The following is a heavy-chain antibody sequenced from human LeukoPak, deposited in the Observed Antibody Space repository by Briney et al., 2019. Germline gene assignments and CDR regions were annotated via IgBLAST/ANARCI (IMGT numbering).Heavy chain of an antibody. CDR2: ISGDGITT. V-gene: IGHV3-23*01. D-gene: IGHD2-21*01. J-gene: IGHJ4*02. CDR3: ARESHIGLDN. Sequence: GGSLRLSCAAAPFTFSSYAMSGVRQAPGKGLEWVSVISGDGITTYYADSVKDRFTISRDNSKNTLYLQMTSLRAEDTAVYYCARESHIGLDNWGQGTLVTVSS. CDR1: PFTFSSYA.